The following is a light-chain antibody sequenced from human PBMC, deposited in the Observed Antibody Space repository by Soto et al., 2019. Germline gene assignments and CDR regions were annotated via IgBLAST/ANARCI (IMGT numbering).Light chain of an antibody. J-gene: IGKJ1*01. V-gene: IGKV1-39*01. CDR3: QQSYSTPQT. Sequence: DIQMTQSPSSLSASVRDRVTITCRASQSISSYLNGYQQKPGKAPKLLIYAASSLQSGVPSRFSGSGSGTDFTLTISSLQPEDFATYYCQQSYSTPQTFGQGTKVEIK. CDR1: QSISSY. CDR2: AAS.